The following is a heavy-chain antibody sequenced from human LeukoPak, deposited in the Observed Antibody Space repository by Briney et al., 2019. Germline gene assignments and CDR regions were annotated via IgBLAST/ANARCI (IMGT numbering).Heavy chain of an antibody. V-gene: IGHV3-30-3*01. CDR3: ARTNFYGEND. CDR1: GFTFSSYA. CDR2: ISYDGSNK. J-gene: IGHJ4*02. Sequence: GGSLRLSCAASGFTFSSYAMHWVRQAPGKGLEWVAVISYDGSNKYYADSVKGRFTISRDNSKNTLYLQVNSLRAEDTAVYYCARTNFYGENDWGQGTLVTVSS. D-gene: IGHD4-17*01.